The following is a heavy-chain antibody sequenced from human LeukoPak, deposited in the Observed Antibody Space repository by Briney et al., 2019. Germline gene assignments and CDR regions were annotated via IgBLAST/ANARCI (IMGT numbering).Heavy chain of an antibody. CDR2: IRYDGSNK. CDR1: GFTFSSYG. D-gene: IGHD3-22*01. CDR3: AKDQDSSTWDQGLYYFDH. V-gene: IGHV3-30*02. J-gene: IGHJ4*02. Sequence: PGGSLRLSCAASGFTFSSYGMHWVRQAPGKGLEWVAFIRYDGSNKYYADSVKGRFTISRDNSKNMLYLQMNSLRAEDTAVYFCAKDQDSSTWDQGLYYFDHWGQGTLVTVSS.